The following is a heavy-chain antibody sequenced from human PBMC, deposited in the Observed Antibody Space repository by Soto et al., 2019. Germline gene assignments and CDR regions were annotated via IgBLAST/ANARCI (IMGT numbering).Heavy chain of an antibody. Sequence: QVQLVESGGGVVQPGRSLRLSCAASGFPFTSYGMHWVREGPDKGLEWVAIISYDGSDKYYADSVKGRLTISRDNSQNPLYLQMNSLSPEDTALYYCLAGQYYFASRGQGTLVILSS. CDR2: ISYDGSDK. CDR3: LAGQYYFAS. CDR1: GFPFTSYG. J-gene: IGHJ4*02. V-gene: IGHV3-30*03.